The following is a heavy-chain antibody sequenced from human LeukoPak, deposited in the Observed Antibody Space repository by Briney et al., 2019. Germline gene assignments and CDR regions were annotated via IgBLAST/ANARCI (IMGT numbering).Heavy chain of an antibody. J-gene: IGHJ4*02. CDR1: GFTFRSYW. V-gene: IGHV3-7*03. CDR2: IRQDGSEK. CDR3: ASGLELDY. Sequence: GGSLRLSCAASGFTFRSYWMRWVRQAPGKGLEWVANIRQDGSEKNYVDSVKGRFTISRDNAKNSLYLQMNSLRAEDTAVYYCASGLELDYWGQGTLVTVSS.